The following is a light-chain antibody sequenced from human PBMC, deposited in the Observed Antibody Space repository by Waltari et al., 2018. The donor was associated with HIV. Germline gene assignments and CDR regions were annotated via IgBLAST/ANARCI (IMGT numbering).Light chain of an antibody. CDR1: SSNIGAGYD. J-gene: IGLJ3*02. V-gene: IGLV1-40*01. CDR3: QSYDSSLSGWV. CDR2: GNN. Sequence: QSVLTQPPSVSGAPGQRVTISCTGTSSNIGAGYDVQWYQHLPGTAPKLLICGNNKRPSGVPDRFSGSKSGTSASLAITGLQTDDEADYYCQSYDSSLSGWVFGGGTKLTVL.